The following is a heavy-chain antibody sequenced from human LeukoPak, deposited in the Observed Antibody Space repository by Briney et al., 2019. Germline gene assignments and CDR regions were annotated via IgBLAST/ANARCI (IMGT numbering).Heavy chain of an antibody. J-gene: IGHJ3*02. Sequence: SETLSLNCTVSGSSITSSSYYWGWIRQPPGKGLEWIGSIYSSGSTYYNPSLKTRVTISVDTSKNQFSLKLSSVTAADTAVYYCARSILGHDAFDIWGQGTMVTVSS. CDR2: IYSSGST. D-gene: IGHD2-21*01. CDR1: GSSITSSSYY. CDR3: ARSILGHDAFDI. V-gene: IGHV4-39*01.